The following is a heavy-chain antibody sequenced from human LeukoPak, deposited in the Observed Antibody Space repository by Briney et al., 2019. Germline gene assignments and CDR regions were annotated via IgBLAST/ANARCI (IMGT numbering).Heavy chain of an antibody. J-gene: IGHJ4*02. V-gene: IGHV3-30*02. CDR2: IRYDGSNK. CDR1: GFTFSSYG. D-gene: IGHD2-2*01. CDR3: ARDDCSSTSCYSPPFDY. Sequence: GGSLRLSCAASGFTFSSYGMHWVRQAPGKGLEWVAFIRYDGSNKYYADSVKGRFTISRDNSKNTLYLQMNSLRAEDTAVYYCARDDCSSTSCYSPPFDYWGQGTLVTVSS.